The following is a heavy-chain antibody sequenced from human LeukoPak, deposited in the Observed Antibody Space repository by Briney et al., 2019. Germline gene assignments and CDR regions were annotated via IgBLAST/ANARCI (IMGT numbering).Heavy chain of an antibody. V-gene: IGHV4-34*01. Sequence: SETLSLTCAVYGGSFSGYYWSWIRQPPGKGLEWIGEINHSGSTNYNPSLKSRVTISVDTSKNQFSLKLSSVPAADTAVYYCARGVGFTFGGVIVRYYYYYMDVWGKGTTVTVSS. CDR3: ARGVGFTFGGVIVRYYYYYMDV. CDR2: INHSGST. CDR1: GGSFSGYY. D-gene: IGHD3-16*02. J-gene: IGHJ6*03.